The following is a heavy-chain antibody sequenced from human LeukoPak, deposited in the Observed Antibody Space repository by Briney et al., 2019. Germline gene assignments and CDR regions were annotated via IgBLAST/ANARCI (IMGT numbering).Heavy chain of an antibody. J-gene: IGHJ4*02. CDR3: ARDQYDTWSRRGNFDS. D-gene: IGHD3-3*01. V-gene: IGHV3-7*03. CDR1: GFTFGKYW. CDR2: IKLDGSEK. Sequence: SGGSLRLSCVASGFTFGKYWMSWVRQAPGKGLEWVANIKLDGSEKNYVDSVKGRFAISRDNTKNSLYLQMNSLRVEDTAVFYCARDQYDTWSRRGNFDSWGQGTLVIVSP.